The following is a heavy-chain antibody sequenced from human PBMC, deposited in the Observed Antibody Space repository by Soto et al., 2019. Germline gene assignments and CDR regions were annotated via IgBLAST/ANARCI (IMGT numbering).Heavy chain of an antibody. J-gene: IGHJ6*02. CDR1: GGTFSSYA. Sequence: GASVKVSCKASGGTFSSYAISWVRQAPGQGLEWMGGIIPIFGTANYAQKFQGRVTITADESTSTAYMELSSLRSEDTAVYYCARSRVITKYYYYGMDVWGQGTTVTVSS. D-gene: IGHD3-16*02. V-gene: IGHV1-69*13. CDR2: IIPIFGTA. CDR3: ARSRVITKYYYYGMDV.